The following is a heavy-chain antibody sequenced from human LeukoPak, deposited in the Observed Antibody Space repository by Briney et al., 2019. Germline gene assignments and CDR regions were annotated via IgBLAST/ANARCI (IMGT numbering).Heavy chain of an antibody. CDR2: IKQDGSEK. Sequence: PGGSLRLSYAASGFTFSSYWMSWVRQAPGKGLEWVANIKQDGSEKYYVDSVKGRFTISRDNAKNSLYLQMNSLRAEDTAVYYCAKLGTWERYNWFDPWGQGTLVTVSS. CDR3: AKLGTWERYNWFDP. CDR1: GFTFSSYW. V-gene: IGHV3-7*01. D-gene: IGHD7-27*01. J-gene: IGHJ5*02.